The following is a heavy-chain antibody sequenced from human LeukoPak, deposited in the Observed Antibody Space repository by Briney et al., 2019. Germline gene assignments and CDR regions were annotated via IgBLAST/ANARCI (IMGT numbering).Heavy chain of an antibody. J-gene: IGHJ4*02. V-gene: IGHV1-2*02. CDR2: INPNSGGT. CDR1: GYTFTGYY. CDR3: ARGEYEAVAGEVDY. Sequence: ASVKVSCKASGYTFTGYYMHWVRQAPGQGLEWMGWINPNSGGTNYAQKFQGRVTMTRDTSISTAYMELSRLRSDDTAVYYCARGEYEAVAGEVDYWGQGTLVTVSS. D-gene: IGHD6-19*01.